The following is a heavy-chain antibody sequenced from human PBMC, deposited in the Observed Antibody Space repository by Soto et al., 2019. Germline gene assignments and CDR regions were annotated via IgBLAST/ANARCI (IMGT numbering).Heavy chain of an antibody. J-gene: IGHJ4*02. Sequence: GGSLRLSCAVSGFSFGTYTVNWVRQAPGMGLEWVSGLSDSVGTTHYAYSVKGRFTISRDKSKNTLYLQMNNLRAEDTAVYYCAKHLIGGRLQSPFDLWGQGXQVTVPS. V-gene: IGHV3-23*01. CDR1: GFSFGTYT. CDR3: AKHLIGGRLQSPFDL. CDR2: LSDSVGTT. D-gene: IGHD3-22*01.